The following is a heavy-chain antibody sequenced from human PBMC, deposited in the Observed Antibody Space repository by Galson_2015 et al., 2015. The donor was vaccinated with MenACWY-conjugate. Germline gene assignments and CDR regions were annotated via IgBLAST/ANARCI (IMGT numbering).Heavy chain of an antibody. Sequence: QSGAEVKKPGESLRISCTGSGYSFTSYWISWVRQMPGKGLEWMGRIDPSDSYTNYSPSFQGHVTISADKSISTAYLQWSSLKASDTAMYYCARHIPSLINGGNSVYYYYYYMDVWGKGTTVTVSS. J-gene: IGHJ6*03. D-gene: IGHD4-23*01. CDR2: IDPSDSYT. CDR1: GYSFTSYW. V-gene: IGHV5-10-1*01. CDR3: ARHIPSLINGGNSVYYYYYYMDV.